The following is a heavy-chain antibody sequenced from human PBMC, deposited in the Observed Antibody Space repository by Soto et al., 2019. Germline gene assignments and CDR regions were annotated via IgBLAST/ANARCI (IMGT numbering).Heavy chain of an antibody. CDR2: IIPIFGTA. CDR1: GGTFSSYA. D-gene: IGHD2-21*02. V-gene: IGHV1-69*06. J-gene: IGHJ6*02. Sequence: ASVKVSCKACGGTFSSYAISWVRQAPGQGLEWMGGIIPIFGTANYAQKFQGRVTITADKSTSTAYMELSSLRSEDTAVYYCATYCGGDCYPPNYYYYGMDVWGQGTTVTVSS. CDR3: ATYCGGDCYPPNYYYYGMDV.